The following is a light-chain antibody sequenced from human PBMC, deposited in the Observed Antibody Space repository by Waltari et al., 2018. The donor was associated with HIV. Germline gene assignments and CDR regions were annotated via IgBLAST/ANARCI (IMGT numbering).Light chain of an antibody. CDR1: SSNIGSHY. CDR3: ATWDDSLSGVL. J-gene: IGLJ2*01. CDR2: RNQ. V-gene: IGLV1-47*01. Sequence: SVLTQPPSASGTPGQRVTISCSGSSSNIGSHYVFWYQQLPRTAPKLLMHRNQQVPSGVPDRFADSTSGTSASLAISGLRSEDEADYYCATWDDSLSGVLFGGGTKLTVL.